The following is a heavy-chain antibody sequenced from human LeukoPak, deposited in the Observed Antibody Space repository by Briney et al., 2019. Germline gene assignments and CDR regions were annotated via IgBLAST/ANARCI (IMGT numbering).Heavy chain of an antibody. D-gene: IGHD6-19*01. Sequence: SETLSLTCTVSGGSISSYYWSWIRQPPGKGLEWIGYIYYSGSTNYNPSLKSRVTISVDTPKNQFSLKLSSVTAADTAVYYCARGIAVAGTHAFDIWGQGTMVTVSS. CDR3: ARGIAVAGTHAFDI. CDR1: GGSISSYY. CDR2: IYYSGST. J-gene: IGHJ3*02. V-gene: IGHV4-59*01.